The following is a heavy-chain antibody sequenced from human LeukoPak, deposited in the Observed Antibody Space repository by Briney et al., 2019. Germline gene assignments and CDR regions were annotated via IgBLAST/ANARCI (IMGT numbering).Heavy chain of an antibody. CDR2: ISAYNGNT. J-gene: IGHJ4*02. CDR3: ARVSPYFGY. Sequence: GASVKVSCTASGYTFSSYDITWVRQAPGQGLEWMGWISAYNGNTNYAQNLQGRVTITTDTSTSTAYMELRSLRSDDTAVYYCARVSPYFGYWGQGALVTVSS. V-gene: IGHV1-18*01. CDR1: GYTFSSYD.